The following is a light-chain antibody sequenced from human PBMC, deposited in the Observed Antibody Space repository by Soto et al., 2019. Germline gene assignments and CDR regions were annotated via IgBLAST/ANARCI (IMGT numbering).Light chain of an antibody. V-gene: IGLV1-40*01. CDR3: QSYDNSLSGFYV. J-gene: IGLJ1*01. CDR2: GNT. CDR1: SSNIGANSD. Sequence: QSVLTQPPSVSGAPGQRVTISCTGSSSNIGANSDVHWYQQLTGAAPKLLIYGNTNRPSGVSDRFSASKSGTPASLAITGLQAEDEADYYCQSYDNSLSGFYVFGTGTKVTVL.